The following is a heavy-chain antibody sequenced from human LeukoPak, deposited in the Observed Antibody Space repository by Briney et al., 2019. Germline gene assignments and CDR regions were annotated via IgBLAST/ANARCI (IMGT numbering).Heavy chain of an antibody. CDR2: IYYSGST. CDR3: ARARRDGYNYFDY. J-gene: IGHJ4*02. D-gene: IGHD5-24*01. V-gene: IGHV4-59*12. CDR1: GGSISNYY. Sequence: SETLSLTCTVSGGSISNYYWSWIRQPPGKGLEWIGYIYYSGSTYYSPSLKSRVTISVDTSKNQFSLKLSSVTAADTAVYYCARARRDGYNYFDYWGQGTLVTVSS.